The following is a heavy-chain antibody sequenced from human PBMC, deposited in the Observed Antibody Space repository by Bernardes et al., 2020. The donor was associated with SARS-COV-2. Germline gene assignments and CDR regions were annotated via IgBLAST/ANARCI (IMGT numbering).Heavy chain of an antibody. Sequence: ESLTLTCTVSGCFITSYYLRWVRQFPGKGLEWIGYIFYSGSTNYNTSLKSRVTITADRPNNQSSLKLNSVTAADTAVYYCARGANYYASGSCLEGLWFDYWGQGTLVTVSS. J-gene: IGHJ4*02. CDR1: GCFITSYY. D-gene: IGHD3-10*01. V-gene: IGHV4-59*01. CDR2: IFYSGST. CDR3: ARGANYYASGSCLEGLWFDY.